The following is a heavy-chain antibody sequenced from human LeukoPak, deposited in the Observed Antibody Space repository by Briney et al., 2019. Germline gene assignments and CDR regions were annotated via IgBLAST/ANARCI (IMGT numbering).Heavy chain of an antibody. CDR3: ASGAWATRLHS. Sequence: ASDTLSLTCAVYGESLNYYYWSWIRQSPEKGLEWIGEAFDGKTTNYNPSLKSRVTISAVTSSNQFSLNLKSVTAADTAVYYCASGAWATRLHSWAQGTLVIVSS. V-gene: IGHV4-34*12. D-gene: IGHD5-24*01. J-gene: IGHJ4*02. CDR2: AFDGKTT. CDR1: GESLNYYY.